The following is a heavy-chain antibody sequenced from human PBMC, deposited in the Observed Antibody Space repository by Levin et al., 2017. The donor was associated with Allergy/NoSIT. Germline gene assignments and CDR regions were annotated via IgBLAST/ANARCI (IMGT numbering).Heavy chain of an antibody. V-gene: IGHV3-73*01. CDR3: TSLLSGSYYNVPAPDY. CDR1: GFTFSGSA. Sequence: GGSLRLSCAASGFTFSGSAMHWVRQASGKGLEWVGRIRSKANSYATAYAASVKGRFTISRDDSKNTAYLQMNSLKTEDTAVYYCTSLLSGSYYNVPAPDYWGQGTLVTVSS. D-gene: IGHD3-10*01. J-gene: IGHJ4*02. CDR2: IRSKANSYAT.